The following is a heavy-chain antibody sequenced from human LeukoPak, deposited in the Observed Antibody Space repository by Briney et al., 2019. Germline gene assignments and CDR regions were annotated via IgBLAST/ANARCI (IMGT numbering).Heavy chain of an antibody. CDR3: ARGPSVYYYYYYMDV. J-gene: IGHJ6*03. CDR2: INSDGSST. V-gene: IGHV3-74*01. Sequence: GGSLRLSCAASGFTFSSYWMHWVRQAPGKGLVWVSRINSDGSSTSHADSVKGRFTISRDNAKNTLYLQMNSLRAEDTAVYYCARGPSVYYYYYYMDVWGKGTTVTVSS. CDR1: GFTFSSYW.